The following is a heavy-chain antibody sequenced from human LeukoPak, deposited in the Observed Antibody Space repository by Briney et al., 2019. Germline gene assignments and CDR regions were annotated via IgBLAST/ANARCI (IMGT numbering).Heavy chain of an antibody. Sequence: GGSLRLSCAASGLTFSSYWMSWVRQAPGKGLEWVANIKQDGSEEVYVDSLKGRFTISRDNAKNSLFLQMNTLRAEDTAVYYCARDPYSSTWSYGMDVWGQGTTVTVSS. V-gene: IGHV3-7*05. CDR2: IKQDGSEE. CDR3: ARDPYSSTWSYGMDV. D-gene: IGHD6-6*01. J-gene: IGHJ6*02. CDR1: GLTFSSYW.